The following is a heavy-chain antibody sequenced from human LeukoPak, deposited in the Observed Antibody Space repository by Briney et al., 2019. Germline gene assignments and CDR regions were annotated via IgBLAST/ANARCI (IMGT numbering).Heavy chain of an antibody. CDR3: ARGYVDTAMVNWYYFDY. J-gene: IGHJ4*01. V-gene: IGHV4-59*01. CDR1: GASLSSDY. Sequence: SETLSLTLTVSGASLSSDYWGWIRQPPGKGLEWIGYIYYSGSTNYNPSLKSRVTISVDTSKNQFSLKLSSVTAADTAVYYCARGYVDTAMVNWYYFDYWGYGTLVTVSS. D-gene: IGHD5-18*01. CDR2: IYYSGST.